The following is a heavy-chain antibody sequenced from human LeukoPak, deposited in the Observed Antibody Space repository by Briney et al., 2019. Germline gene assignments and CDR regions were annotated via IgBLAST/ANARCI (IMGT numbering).Heavy chain of an antibody. V-gene: IGHV1-3*01. CDR2: INAGNGNT. D-gene: IGHD6-19*01. CDR1: GYTFTSYA. J-gene: IGHJ5*02. Sequence: GASVKVSCKVSGYTFTSYAMHWVRQAPGQRLEWMGWINAGNGNTKYSQKFQGRVTITRDTSASTAYMELSSLRSEDTAVYYCARRRGAVAVNWFDPWGQGTLVTVSS. CDR3: ARRRGAVAVNWFDP.